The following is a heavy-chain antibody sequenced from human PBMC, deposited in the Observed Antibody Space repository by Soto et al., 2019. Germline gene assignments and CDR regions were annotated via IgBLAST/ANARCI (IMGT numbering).Heavy chain of an antibody. CDR3: ARVWPPQYTYGYSFDY. J-gene: IGHJ4*02. D-gene: IGHD5-18*01. CDR2: ISYDDTSST. V-gene: IGHV3-30*03. CDR1: GFTFSSYG. Sequence: GGSLRLSCAASGFTFSSYGMHWVRQAPGKGLEWVAVISYDDTSSTYYADSVKGRLTISRDNSKNTLYLQMNSLRAEDTALYYCARVWPPQYTYGYSFDYWGQGTLVTVSS.